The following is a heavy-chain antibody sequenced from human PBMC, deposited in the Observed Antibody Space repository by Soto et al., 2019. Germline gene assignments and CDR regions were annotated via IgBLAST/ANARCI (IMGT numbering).Heavy chain of an antibody. Sequence: GGSLRLSCAASGFTFSSYAMSWVRQAPGKGLEWVSAISGSGGSTYYADSVKGRFTISRDNSKNTLYLQMNSLRAEDTAVYYCAKVGSSNPRYYMDVWGKGTTVTVSS. D-gene: IGHD6-13*01. CDR3: AKVGSSNPRYYMDV. CDR1: GFTFSSYA. V-gene: IGHV3-23*01. CDR2: ISGSGGST. J-gene: IGHJ6*03.